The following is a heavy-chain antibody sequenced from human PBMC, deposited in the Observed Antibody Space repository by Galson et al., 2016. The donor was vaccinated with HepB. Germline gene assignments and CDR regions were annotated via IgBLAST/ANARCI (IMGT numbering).Heavy chain of an antibody. J-gene: IGHJ4*02. Sequence: SVKVSCKASGYTFTNNFMHWVRQAPGQGLEWMGQMNPSGGTTTSNAQKLQGRVTMTRGTSTSTFYMELSSLRSEDTALYYCAQEYFGTNGDKSFDYWGQGTLVTDSS. V-gene: IGHV1-46*04. CDR3: AQEYFGTNGDKSFDY. CDR1: GYTFTNNF. CDR2: MNPSGGTTT. D-gene: IGHD3-9*01.